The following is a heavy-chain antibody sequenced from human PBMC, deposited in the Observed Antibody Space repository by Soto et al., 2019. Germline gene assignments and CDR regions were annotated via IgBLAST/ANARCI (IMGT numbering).Heavy chain of an antibody. Sequence: ASVKVSCKASGYTFTSYGISWVRQAPGQGLEWMGWMNPNSGNTGYAQKFKGRVTMTRNTSISTAYMELSSLRSEDTAVYYCARVVRQWLVLKGYYYYGMDVWG. J-gene: IGHJ6*02. CDR1: GYTFTSYG. CDR3: ARVVRQWLVLKGYYYYGMDV. D-gene: IGHD6-19*01. V-gene: IGHV1-8*02. CDR2: MNPNSGNT.